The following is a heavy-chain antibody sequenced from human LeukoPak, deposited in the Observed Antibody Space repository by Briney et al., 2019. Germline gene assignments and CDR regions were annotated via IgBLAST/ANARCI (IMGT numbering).Heavy chain of an antibody. Sequence: GASVKVSCNVSGYALTELSMHWVRQAPGEGLEWMGGFDPEDGETIYAQKFQGRVTMTEDTSTDTAYMELSSLRSEDTAVYYCATTTQELATITWFVYWGQGTLVTVSS. D-gene: IGHD5-24*01. CDR2: FDPEDGET. J-gene: IGHJ4*02. V-gene: IGHV1-24*01. CDR1: GYALTELS. CDR3: ATTTQELATITWFVY.